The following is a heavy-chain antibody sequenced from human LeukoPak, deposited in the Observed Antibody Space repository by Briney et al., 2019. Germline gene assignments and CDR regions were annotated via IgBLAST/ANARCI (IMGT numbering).Heavy chain of an antibody. Sequence: ASVKVSCETSGFSFNIHGFSWVRQAPGQGLEWMGWISGYNHNTNYAQTFQDRVTLTADTSSTTVYMEMRSLRPDDTAMYYCARLRNKDAGGFYPDGFDFWGQGTMVTVSS. CDR1: GFSFNIHG. CDR3: ARLRNKDAGGFYPDGFDF. V-gene: IGHV1-18*01. CDR2: ISGYNHNT. J-gene: IGHJ3*01. D-gene: IGHD3-22*01.